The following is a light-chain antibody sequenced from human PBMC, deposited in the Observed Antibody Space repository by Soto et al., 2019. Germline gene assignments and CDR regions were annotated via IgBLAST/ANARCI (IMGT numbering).Light chain of an antibody. CDR2: RAS. Sequence: EILLTQSPATLAVSPGEGATLPCRASQSVRDNLAWYQQKPGQAPRLLIYRASTRATGVPARFSGSGSGTEFTLTISSLQSEDVSVYYCQQRSNWPWTFGQGTKVDIK. CDR3: QQRSNWPWT. V-gene: IGKV3-15*01. CDR1: QSVRDN. J-gene: IGKJ1*01.